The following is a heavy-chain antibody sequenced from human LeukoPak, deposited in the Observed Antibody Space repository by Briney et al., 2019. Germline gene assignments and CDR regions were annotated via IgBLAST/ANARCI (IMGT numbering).Heavy chain of an antibody. CDR1: GGSISSYY. CDR2: IYYSGST. J-gene: IGHJ4*02. Sequence: SETLSLTCTVSGGSISSYYWSWIRQPPGKGLEWIGYIYYSGSTNYNPSLKSRVTISVDTSKNQFSLKLSSVTAADTAMYYCARYIAVAGNLVGFDYWGQGTLVTVSS. D-gene: IGHD6-19*01. CDR3: ARYIAVAGNLVGFDY. V-gene: IGHV4-59*08.